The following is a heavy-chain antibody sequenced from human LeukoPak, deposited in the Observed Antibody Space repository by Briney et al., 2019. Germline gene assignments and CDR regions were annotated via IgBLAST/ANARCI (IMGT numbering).Heavy chain of an antibody. Sequence: GGSLRLSCAASGFTFSSYSMNWVRQAPGKGLEWVSSISSSSSYIYYADSVKGRFTISRDNAKNSLYLQMNSLRAEDTAVYYCARDQRLLWFGDHKEFDYWGQGTLVTVSS. CDR3: ARDQRLLWFGDHKEFDY. D-gene: IGHD3-10*01. V-gene: IGHV3-21*01. CDR2: ISSSSSYI. J-gene: IGHJ4*02. CDR1: GFTFSSYS.